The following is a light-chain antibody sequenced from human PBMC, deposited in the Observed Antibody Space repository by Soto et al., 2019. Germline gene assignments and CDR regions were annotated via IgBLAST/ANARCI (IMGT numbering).Light chain of an antibody. V-gene: IGKV1-27*01. Sequence: DIQMTQSPSSLSASVGDRVTITCRTSQDISNYLAWYQQKPGKVPKLLIYAASTLQSGVPSRFSGGGSGTDFSLTISSLQPEYVATYYCQKYNSAPHTFGGGTKVEIQ. CDR1: QDISNY. CDR2: AAS. CDR3: QKYNSAPHT. J-gene: IGKJ4*01.